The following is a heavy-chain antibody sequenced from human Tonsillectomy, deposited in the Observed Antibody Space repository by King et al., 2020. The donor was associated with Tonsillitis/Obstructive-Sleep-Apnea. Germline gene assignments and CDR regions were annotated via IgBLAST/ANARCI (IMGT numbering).Heavy chain of an antibody. D-gene: IGHD3-16*01. CDR3: AKDRWGTYPDN. CDR1: GLTFSSYA. CDR2: ISDRAGIT. Sequence: VQLVESGGGLVQPGGSLRLSCAASGLTFSSYAMTWVRQAPGKGLEWVSTISDRAGITYYADSVKGRFTISSDNSKNTLFLQMNSLRAEDTAVYYYAKDRWGTYPDNWGQGTLVNVSA. V-gene: IGHV3-23*04. J-gene: IGHJ4*02.